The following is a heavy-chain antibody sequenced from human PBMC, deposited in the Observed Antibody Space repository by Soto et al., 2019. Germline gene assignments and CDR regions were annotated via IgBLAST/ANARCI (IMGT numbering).Heavy chain of an antibody. CDR3: ATSRELPRGVDI. CDR2: FDPEDGKT. V-gene: IGHV1-24*01. Sequence: ASVKVSCKVSGYSLTELSIHWVRQAHEKGLEWMGSFDPEDGKTINKQKFQDRVTMTGDTSSDTGYMELSNLRSEDTAIYYCATSRELPRGVDIWGQGTTVTVSS. J-gene: IGHJ6*02. CDR1: GYSLTELS. D-gene: IGHD1-7*01.